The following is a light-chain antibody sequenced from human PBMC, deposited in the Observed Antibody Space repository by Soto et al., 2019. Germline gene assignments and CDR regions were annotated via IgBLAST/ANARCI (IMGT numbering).Light chain of an antibody. J-gene: IGKJ4*01. CDR2: RTS. V-gene: IGKV3-15*01. CDR3: QQYNNWPRAT. Sequence: ETLMTQSPATLSVSPGERDTLSCRASQSISSNLAWYQQKPGQAHRLIMFRTSTRATGVPARFSGSGSGTEFNITISSLQSEDFAVYYCQQYNNWPRATFGGGTKVDIK. CDR1: QSISSN.